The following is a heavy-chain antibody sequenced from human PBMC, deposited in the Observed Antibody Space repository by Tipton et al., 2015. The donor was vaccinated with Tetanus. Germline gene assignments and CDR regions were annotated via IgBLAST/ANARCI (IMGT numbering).Heavy chain of an antibody. J-gene: IGHJ5*02. CDR1: GASIKNSPYF. CDR3: ARDHFRTLTRPASFYNWFDP. Sequence: TLSLTCSVSGASIKNSPYFWNWIRHSPAKGLEWIGYIYYSGSTFYNPSLKSRVTMSVDTSKNQFSLNLTSVTAADTAVYYCARDHFRTLTRPASFYNWFDPWGQGTLVTVSS. V-gene: IGHV4-30-4*01. CDR2: IYYSGST. D-gene: IGHD3/OR15-3a*01.